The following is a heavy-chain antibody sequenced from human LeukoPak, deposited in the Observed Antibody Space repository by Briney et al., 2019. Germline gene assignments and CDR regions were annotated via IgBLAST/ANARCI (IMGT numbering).Heavy chain of an antibody. CDR2: IYPGESGT. J-gene: IGHJ4*02. CDR1: GYHFTSYW. Sequence: GESLKISCKGSGYHFTSYWIGWVRQMPGKGLEWMGIIYPGESGTRYSPSFQRQVTISADKSISTAYLQWSSLQASDTAMYYCARPTYYYCSEWGQGTLVTVSS. V-gene: IGHV5-51*01. CDR3: ARPTYYYCSE. D-gene: IGHD3-10*01.